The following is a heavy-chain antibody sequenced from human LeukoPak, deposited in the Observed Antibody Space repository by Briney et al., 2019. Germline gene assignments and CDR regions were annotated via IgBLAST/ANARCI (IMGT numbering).Heavy chain of an antibody. J-gene: IGHJ5*02. V-gene: IGHV1-69*13. CDR1: GGTFSSYA. CDR3: ARWRTVTTPFDP. Sequence: GASVKVSCKASGGTFSSYAISWVRQAPGQGLEWMGGIIPIFGTANYAQKFQGRVTITADESTSTAYMELSSLRSEGTAVYYCARWRTVTTPFDPWGQGTLVTVSS. D-gene: IGHD4-17*01. CDR2: IIPIFGTA.